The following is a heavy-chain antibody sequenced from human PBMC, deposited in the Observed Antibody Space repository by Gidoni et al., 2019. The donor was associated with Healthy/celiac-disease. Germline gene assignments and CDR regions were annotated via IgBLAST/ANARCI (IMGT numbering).Heavy chain of an antibody. CDR3: ARVPQWPAEGDY. D-gene: IGHD6-19*01. CDR2: IYYSGST. CDR1: GGSVSSGSYY. J-gene: IGHJ4*02. Sequence: QVQLQESGPGLVKPSETLSLTCTVSGGSVSSGSYYWSWIRQPPGKGLEWIGYIYYSGSTNYNPSLKSRVTISVDTSKNQFSLKLSSVTAADTAVYYCARVPQWPAEGDYWGQGTLVTVSS. V-gene: IGHV4-61*01.